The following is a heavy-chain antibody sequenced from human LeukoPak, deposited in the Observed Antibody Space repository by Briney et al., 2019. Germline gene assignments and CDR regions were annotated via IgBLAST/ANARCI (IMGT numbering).Heavy chain of an antibody. CDR1: GFTFSSYA. D-gene: IGHD2-15*01. Sequence: GRSLRLSCAASGFTFSSYAMHWVRQAPGKGLEWVAVISYDGSNKYYADSMKGRFTISRDNSKNTLYLQMNSLRAEDTAVYYCARVSLSGDFDYWGQGTLVTVSS. CDR3: ARVSLSGDFDY. CDR2: ISYDGSNK. J-gene: IGHJ4*02. V-gene: IGHV3-30*04.